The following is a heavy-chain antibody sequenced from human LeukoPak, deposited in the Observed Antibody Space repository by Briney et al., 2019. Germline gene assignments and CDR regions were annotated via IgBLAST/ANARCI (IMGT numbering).Heavy chain of an antibody. CDR2: INPNDGDT. CDR3: ARDLGRSGYYLGAFDI. J-gene: IGHJ3*02. V-gene: IGHV1-2*02. CDR1: GYTFTDYY. Sequence: ASVKVSCKASGYTFTDYYMHWVRQAPGQGFEWMGWINPNDGDTNYAQKFQGRVTMTRDTSISTAHMEVSSLRSEDTAVYYCARDLGRSGYYLGAFDIWGQGTMVTVSS. D-gene: IGHD3-22*01.